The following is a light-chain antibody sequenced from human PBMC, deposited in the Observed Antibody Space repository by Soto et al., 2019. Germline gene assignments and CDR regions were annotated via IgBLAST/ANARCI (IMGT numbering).Light chain of an antibody. V-gene: IGKV1-5*01. CDR1: QSIRGW. J-gene: IGKJ2*02. CDR3: QHSNTYLCT. CDR2: GAS. Sequence: DIQMTQSPSTLSASVGDRVNITCRASQSIRGWLAWYQKKPGKAPKVLTYGASRLPSGVPSRFSGSGSETEFTLTISDLQPDDFATYYCQHSNTYLCTFGQGTKVDIK.